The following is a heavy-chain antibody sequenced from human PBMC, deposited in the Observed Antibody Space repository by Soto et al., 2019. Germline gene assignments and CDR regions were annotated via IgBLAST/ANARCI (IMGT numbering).Heavy chain of an antibody. D-gene: IGHD3-9*01. V-gene: IGHV4-39*01. Sequence: SETLSLTCSVSGGSISSFTYYWGWLRQPPGKGLEWIGTVYYNENTYYNPSLKSRVTITVDTAKNQFSLSLRSVTAADTAMYFCARRERYYGSPGWFDPWGPGTLVTVSS. CDR3: ARRERYYGSPGWFDP. CDR2: VYYNENT. J-gene: IGHJ5*02. CDR1: GGSISSFTYY.